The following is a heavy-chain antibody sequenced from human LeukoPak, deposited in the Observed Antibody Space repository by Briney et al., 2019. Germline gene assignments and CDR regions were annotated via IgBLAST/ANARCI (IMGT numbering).Heavy chain of an antibody. V-gene: IGHV1-2*02. CDR3: AKGGQGD. J-gene: IGHJ4*02. CDR2: INPNSGGT. CDR1: GYTFTAYY. Sequence: ASVKVSCKASGYTFTAYYIHWVRQAPGQGPEWMGWINPNSGGTNYAQKFQGRVTMTRDTSISTAYMELRGLRSDDTAVYYCAKGGQGDWGQGTLVTVSS.